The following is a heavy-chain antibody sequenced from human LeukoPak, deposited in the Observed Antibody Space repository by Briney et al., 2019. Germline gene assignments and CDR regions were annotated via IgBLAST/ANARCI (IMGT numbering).Heavy chain of an antibody. CDR2: IFHSGST. J-gene: IGHJ4*02. CDR1: GCSISSGDY. CDR3: ARGIYYLIEY. V-gene: IGHV4-38-2*01. Sequence: SETLSLTCAASGCSISSGDYWGWIRQSPGKGLEWIGNIFHSGSTYHNPSLKSRVTISVDTSKNEFSLKLSSVTAADTAVYYCARGIYYLIEYWGQGTLVTVSS. D-gene: IGHD3-10*01.